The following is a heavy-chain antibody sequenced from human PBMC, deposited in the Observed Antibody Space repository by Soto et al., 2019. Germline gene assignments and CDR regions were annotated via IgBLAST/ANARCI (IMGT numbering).Heavy chain of an antibody. J-gene: IGHJ6*03. CDR2: ISSSSSYI. Sequence: EVQLVESGGGLVKPGGSLRLSCAASGFTFSSYSMNWVRQAPGKGLEWVSSISSSSSYIYYADSVKGRFTISRDNAKNSLYLQMNSLRAEDTAVYYCASQMTYYYYMDVWGKGTTVTVSS. V-gene: IGHV3-21*01. CDR1: GFTFSSYS. CDR3: ASQMTYYYYMDV.